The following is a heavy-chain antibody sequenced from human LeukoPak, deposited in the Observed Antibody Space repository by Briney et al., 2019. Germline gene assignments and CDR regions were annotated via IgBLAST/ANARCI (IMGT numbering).Heavy chain of an antibody. CDR1: GFTFSSYS. V-gene: IGHV3-21*01. CDR2: ISSSSSYI. CDR3: ARDSNTMIVVDLFDY. J-gene: IGHJ4*02. D-gene: IGHD3-22*01. Sequence: GGSLRLSCAASGFTFSSYSMNWVRQAPGKGLEWVSSISSSSSYIYYADSVKGRFTISRDNAKNSLYLQMNSLRAEDTAVYYCARDSNTMIVVDLFDYWGQGTLVTVSS.